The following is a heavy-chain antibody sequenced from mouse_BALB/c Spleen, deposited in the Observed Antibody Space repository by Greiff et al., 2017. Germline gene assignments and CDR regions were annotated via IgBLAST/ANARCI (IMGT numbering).Heavy chain of an antibody. CDR1: GFTFSDYG. Sequence: EVQVVESGGGLVQPGGSRKLSCAASGFTFSDYGMAWVRQAPGKGPEWVAFISNLAYSIYYADTVTGRFTISRENAKNTLYLEMSSLRSEDTAMYYCARDYGNYSYFDYWGQGTTLTVSS. CDR2: ISNLAYSI. J-gene: IGHJ2*01. CDR3: ARDYGNYSYFDY. V-gene: IGHV5-15*02. D-gene: IGHD2-1*01.